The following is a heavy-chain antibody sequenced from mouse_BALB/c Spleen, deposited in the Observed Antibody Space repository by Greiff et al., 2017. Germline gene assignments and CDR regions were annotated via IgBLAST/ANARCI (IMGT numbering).Heavy chain of an antibody. CDR1: GYTFTDYY. CDR3: AREEDLLWLRRGAWFAY. D-gene: IGHD2-2*01. Sequence: EVHLVESGPELVKPGASVKMSCKASGYTFTDYYMKWVKQSHGKSLEWIGDINPNNGDTFYNQKFKGKATLTVDKSSSTAYMQLNSLTSEDSAVYYCAREEDLLWLRRGAWFAYWGQGTLVTVSA. V-gene: IGHV1-26*01. CDR2: INPNNGDT. J-gene: IGHJ3*01.